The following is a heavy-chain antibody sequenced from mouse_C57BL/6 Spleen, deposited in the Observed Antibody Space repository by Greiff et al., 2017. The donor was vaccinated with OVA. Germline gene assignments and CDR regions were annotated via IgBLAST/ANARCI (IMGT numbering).Heavy chain of an antibody. Sequence: EVQLQQSGAELVMPGASVKLSCTASGFTIKDYYMHWVKQRTEQGLEWLGRIDPADGETKYAPKFQGKATLTADTSSNTAYLQLSSRTSADTAVYDCARANYRNYPFADWGQGTLVTVSA. CDR1: GFTIKDYY. CDR2: IDPADGET. V-gene: IGHV14-2*01. J-gene: IGHJ3*01. CDR3: ARANYRNYPFAD. D-gene: IGHD2-5*01.